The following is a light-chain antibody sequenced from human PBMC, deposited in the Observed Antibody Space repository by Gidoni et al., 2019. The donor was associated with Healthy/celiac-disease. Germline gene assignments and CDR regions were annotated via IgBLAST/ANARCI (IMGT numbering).Light chain of an antibody. Sequence: AIRMTQSPSSFSASTGDRVTFTCRASQGISSYVAWYQQKPGKAPKLLIYAASTLQSGVPSRFSGSGSGTDFTLTISCLQSEDFATYYCQQYYSYPLTFGGGTKVEIK. V-gene: IGKV1-8*01. CDR2: AAS. CDR1: QGISSY. J-gene: IGKJ4*01. CDR3: QQYYSYPLT.